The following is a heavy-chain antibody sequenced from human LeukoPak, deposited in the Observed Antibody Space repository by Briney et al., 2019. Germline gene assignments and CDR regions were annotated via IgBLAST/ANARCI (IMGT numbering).Heavy chain of an antibody. CDR1: GGSISSSPYY. V-gene: IGHV4-39*01. J-gene: IGHJ4*02. CDR2: IYYSGST. Sequence: SETLSPTCTVSGGSISSSPYYWGWIRQPPGKGLEWIGSIYYSGSTYYNPSLKSRVTMSVDTSRNQFSLKLSSVTAADTAVYYCARPAISNAHYYEGTGFDGDYWGPGTLVTVSS. CDR3: ARPAISNAHYYEGTGFDGDY. D-gene: IGHD3-22*01.